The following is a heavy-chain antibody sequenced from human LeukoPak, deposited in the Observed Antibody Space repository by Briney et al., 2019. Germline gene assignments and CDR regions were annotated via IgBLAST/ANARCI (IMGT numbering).Heavy chain of an antibody. J-gene: IGHJ6*03. CDR1: GFTFSSYG. CDR3: AKGSGTLRYFDWLFHYYYYYMDV. V-gene: IGHV3-30*02. CDR2: IRYDGSNK. Sequence: PGGSLRLSCAASGFTFSSYGMHWVRQAPGKGLEWVAFIRYDGSNKYYADSVKGRFTISRDNSKNTLYLQMNSLRAEDTAVYYCAKGSGTLRYFDWLFHYYYYYMDVWGKGTTVTISS. D-gene: IGHD3-9*01.